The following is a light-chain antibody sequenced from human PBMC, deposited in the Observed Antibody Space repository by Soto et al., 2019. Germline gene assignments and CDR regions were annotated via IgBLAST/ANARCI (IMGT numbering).Light chain of an antibody. Sequence: EIVLTQSPGTLSLSPGERVTLSCRASQSISSSHLAWYQQRPGQAPRLLVYHTSTRATGIPARFSGSGSGTDFTLTISRLEPEDFAVYYCQQYGSSPRTFGQGNKV. CDR2: HTS. CDR3: QQYGSSPRT. V-gene: IGKV3-20*01. J-gene: IGKJ1*01. CDR1: QSISSSH.